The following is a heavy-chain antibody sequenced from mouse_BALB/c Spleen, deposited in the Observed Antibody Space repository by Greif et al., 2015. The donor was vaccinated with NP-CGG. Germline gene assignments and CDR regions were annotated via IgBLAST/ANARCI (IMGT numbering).Heavy chain of an antibody. Sequence: QVQLQQSGAELVRPGTSVKVSCKASGYAFTNYLIEWVKQRLGQGLEWIGVINPGSGGTNYNEKFKGKATLTAGKSSSTAYMQLSSLTSDDSAVYFCARSNYYGKDAMDYWGQGTSVTVSS. CDR1: GYAFTNYL. CDR3: ARSNYYGKDAMDY. V-gene: IGHV1-54*01. J-gene: IGHJ4*01. D-gene: IGHD2-1*01. CDR2: INPGSGGT.